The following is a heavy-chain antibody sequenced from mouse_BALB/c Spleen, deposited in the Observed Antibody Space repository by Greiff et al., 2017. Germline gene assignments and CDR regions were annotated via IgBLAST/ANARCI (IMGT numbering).Heavy chain of an antibody. V-gene: IGHV2-5-1*01. CDR2: IWRGGST. J-gene: IGHJ4*01. CDR3: AKKGGPTYAMDY. D-gene: IGHD3-3*01. CDR1: GFSLTSYG. Sequence: VKLMESGPSLVQPSQSLSITCTVSGFSLTSYGVHWVRQSPGKGLEWLGVIWRGGSTDYNAAFMSRLSITKDNSKSQVFFKMNSLQADDTAIYYCAKKGGPTYAMDYWGQGTSVTVSS.